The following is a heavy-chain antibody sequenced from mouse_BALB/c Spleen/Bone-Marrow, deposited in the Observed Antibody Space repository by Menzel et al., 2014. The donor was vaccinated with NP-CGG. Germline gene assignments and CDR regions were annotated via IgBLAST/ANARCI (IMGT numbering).Heavy chain of an antibody. J-gene: IGHJ3*01. CDR2: INPSSGYT. CDR1: GYTFTSYT. CDR3: ARWANWDGFAY. Sequence: QVQLQQSGAELARPGASVKMSCKASGYTFTSYTMHWVKQRPGQGLEWIGYINPSSGYTNYNQKFKDKATLTADKSSXTACMQLSSLTSEDSAVYYCARWANWDGFAYWGQGTLVTVSA. V-gene: IGHV1-4*01. D-gene: IGHD4-1*02.